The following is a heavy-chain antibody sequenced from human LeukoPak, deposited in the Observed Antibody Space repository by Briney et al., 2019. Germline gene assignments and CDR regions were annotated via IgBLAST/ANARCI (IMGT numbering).Heavy chain of an antibody. V-gene: IGHV1-2*02. D-gene: IGHD2-8*02. Sequence: GASVKVSCKASGYTFYENHIHWVRQAPGQGPEWMGWINPKSGATDSAQQFQGRLTITRDTSIGTASMDLSGLRLDDTGIYYCARAGDESTGHYDSLHFWGQGTMVTVSS. CDR1: GYTFYENH. J-gene: IGHJ3*01. CDR3: ARAGDESTGHYDSLHF. CDR2: INPKSGAT.